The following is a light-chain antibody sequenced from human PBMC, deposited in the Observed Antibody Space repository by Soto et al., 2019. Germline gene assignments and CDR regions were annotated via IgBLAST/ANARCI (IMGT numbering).Light chain of an antibody. CDR2: DAS. Sequence: EVLLTQYPATLSLSPGERATLSCRAGQSVSTLLAWYQQKPGKAPRLLIYDASNRATGIPARISGRGSGKDFTLTISSLEPEDYAVYYCQQCANWPQKWTFGQGTKVDIK. V-gene: IGKV3-11*01. CDR1: QSVSTL. CDR3: QQCANWPQKWT. J-gene: IGKJ1*01.